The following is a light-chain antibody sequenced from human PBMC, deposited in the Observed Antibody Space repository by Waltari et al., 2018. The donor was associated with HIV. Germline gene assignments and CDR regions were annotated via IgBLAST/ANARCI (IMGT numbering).Light chain of an antibody. CDR3: ASWDDSLNGPV. Sequence: QSVLTQPPSASGTPEQRVTISCSGSTSNIGRNTVSWFQQFPGTAPKVRIYGKNQRRSGVPDRFSGSKSGTSASLAISGLQSEDEADYYCASWDDSLNGPVFGGGTKLTVV. CDR1: TSNIGRNT. J-gene: IGLJ2*01. V-gene: IGLV1-44*01. CDR2: GKN.